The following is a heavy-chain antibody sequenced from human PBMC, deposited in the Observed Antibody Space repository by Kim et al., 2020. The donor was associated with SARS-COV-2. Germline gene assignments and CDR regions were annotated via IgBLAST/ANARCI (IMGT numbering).Heavy chain of an antibody. V-gene: IGHV3-30-3*01. D-gene: IGHD6-19*01. Sequence: GGSLRLSCAASGFTFSSYAMHWVRQAPGKGLEWVAVISYDGSNKYYADSVKGRFTISRDNSKNTLYLQMNSLRAEDTAVYYCARDHSSSGPSPYFDYWG. CDR3: ARDHSSSGPSPYFDY. CDR2: ISYDGSNK. CDR1: GFTFSSYA. J-gene: IGHJ4*01.